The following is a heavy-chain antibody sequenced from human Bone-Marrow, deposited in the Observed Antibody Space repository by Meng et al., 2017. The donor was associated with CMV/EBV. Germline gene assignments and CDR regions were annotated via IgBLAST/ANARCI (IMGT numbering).Heavy chain of an antibody. Sequence: YWISWVRQMPGKGLEWMGRIDPSDSYTNYSPSFQGHVTISADKSISTAYLQWSSLKASDTAMYYCARHPDCSSTSCFKIGANWFDPWGQGTLVTVSS. V-gene: IGHV5-10-1*01. J-gene: IGHJ5*02. D-gene: IGHD2-2*01. CDR3: ARHPDCSSTSCFKIGANWFDP. CDR2: IDPSDSYT. CDR1: YW.